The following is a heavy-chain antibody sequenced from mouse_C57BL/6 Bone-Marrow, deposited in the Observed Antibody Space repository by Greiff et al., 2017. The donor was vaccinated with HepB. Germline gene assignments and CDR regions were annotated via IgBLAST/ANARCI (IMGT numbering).Heavy chain of an antibody. CDR2: INSDGGST. CDR3: ASDGYDGRDFDY. J-gene: IGHJ2*01. CDR1: EYEFPSHD. V-gene: IGHV5-2*01. Sequence: EVQLVESGGGLVQPGESLKLSCESNEYEFPSHDMSWVRKTPEKRLELVAAINSDGGSTYYPDTMERRFIISRDNTKKTLYLQMGSLRSEDTALYYCASDGYDGRDFDYWGQGTTLTVSS. D-gene: IGHD2-2*01.